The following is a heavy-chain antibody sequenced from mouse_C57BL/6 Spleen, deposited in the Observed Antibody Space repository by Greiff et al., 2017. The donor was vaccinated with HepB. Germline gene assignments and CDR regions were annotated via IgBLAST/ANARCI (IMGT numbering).Heavy chain of an antibody. CDR1: GYTFTSYW. V-gene: IGHV1-64*01. D-gene: IGHD1-1*01. Sequence: QVQLKESGAELVKPGASVKLSCKASGYTFTSYWMHWVKQRPGQGLEWIGMIHPNSGSTNYNEKFKSKATLTVDKSSNTAYMQLSSLTSEDSAVYYCARAYITTVVYFDYWGQGTTLTVSS. J-gene: IGHJ2*01. CDR3: ARAYITTVVYFDY. CDR2: IHPNSGST.